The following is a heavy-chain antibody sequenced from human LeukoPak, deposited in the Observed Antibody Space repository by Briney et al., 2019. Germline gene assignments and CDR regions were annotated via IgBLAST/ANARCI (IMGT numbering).Heavy chain of an antibody. CDR2: ISGSGGST. CDR3: VVPYGVYVGFDY. CDR1: GFTFSSYA. Sequence: GGSLRLSCAASGFTFSSYAMSWVRQAPGKGLEWVSAISGSGGSTYYADSVKGRFTISRDNSKNTLYLQMNSLRAEDTAVYYCVVPYGVYVGFDYWGQGTLVTVSS. V-gene: IGHV3-23*01. J-gene: IGHJ4*02. D-gene: IGHD4-17*01.